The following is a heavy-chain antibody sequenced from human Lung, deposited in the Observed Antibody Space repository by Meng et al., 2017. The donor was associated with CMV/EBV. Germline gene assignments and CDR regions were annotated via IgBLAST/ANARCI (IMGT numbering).Heavy chain of an antibody. CDR1: GGSISGRPW. CDR2: IWHGGNT. D-gene: IGHD1-7*01. J-gene: IGHJ4*02. CDR3: ARGELALGFDS. V-gene: IGHV4-4*01. Sequence: LTCSVTGGSISGRPWWNWVRQPPGKGLEWIGEIWHGGNTNYNVTLKSRVTLSIDKSNNQFSLKLNSVAAADTAVYFCARGELALGFDSWGQGILVTVSS.